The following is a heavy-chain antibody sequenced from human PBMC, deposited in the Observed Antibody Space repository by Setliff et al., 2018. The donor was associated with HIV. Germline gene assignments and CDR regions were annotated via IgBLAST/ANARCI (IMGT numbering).Heavy chain of an antibody. Sequence: ASVKVSCKASGYSFTKYGIQWVRQAPGQRLEWMGLINAANGDTKYSQKFQARLTFTRDTSASTVYMELSSLRSEDTAVYYCARDLDSSGYGDAFDIWGQGTMVTVSS. J-gene: IGHJ3*02. D-gene: IGHD3-22*01. CDR2: INAANGDT. CDR1: GYSFTKYG. V-gene: IGHV1-3*01. CDR3: ARDLDSSGYGDAFDI.